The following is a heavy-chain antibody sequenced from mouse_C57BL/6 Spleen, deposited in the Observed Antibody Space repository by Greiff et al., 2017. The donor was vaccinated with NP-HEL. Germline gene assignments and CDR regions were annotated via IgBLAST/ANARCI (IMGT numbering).Heavy chain of an antibody. V-gene: IGHV1-66*01. J-gene: IGHJ4*01. CDR2: IYPGSGNT. CDR3: AYDYDDYAMDY. Sequence: VQLQQSGPELVKPGASVKISCKASGYSFTSYYIHWVKQRPGQGLEWIGWIYPGSGNTKYNEKFKGKATLTADTSSSTAYMQLSSLTSEASAVYYCAYDYDDYAMDYWGQGTSVTVSS. CDR1: GYSFTSYY. D-gene: IGHD2-4*01.